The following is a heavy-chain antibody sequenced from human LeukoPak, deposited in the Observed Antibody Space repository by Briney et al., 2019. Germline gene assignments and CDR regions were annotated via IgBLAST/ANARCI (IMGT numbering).Heavy chain of an antibody. CDR1: GLTFSSYA. CDR2: ISGSGGTT. J-gene: IGHJ6*03. Sequence: GGSLRLSCAASGLTFSSYAMSWVRQAPGKGLEWVSTISGSGGTTYYADSVKGRFTISRDNSKNSLYLQMNSLRAEDTAVYYCAKGSSDRPNYYYYYYMDVWGKGTTVTVSS. V-gene: IGHV3-23*01. CDR3: AKGSSDRPNYYYYYYMDV. D-gene: IGHD2-21*02.